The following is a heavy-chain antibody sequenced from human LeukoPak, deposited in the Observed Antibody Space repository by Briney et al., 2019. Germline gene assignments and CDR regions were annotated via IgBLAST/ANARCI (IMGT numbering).Heavy chain of an antibody. CDR2: INPTGGST. J-gene: IGHJ4*02. V-gene: IGHV1-46*01. CDR1: GYTFTTYY. Sequence: ASVKVSCKASGYTFTTYYMHWVRQAPGKGLEWMGKINPTGGSTTYAQKFQGRVTMTRDMSTNTVYVELSSLRSEDTAVYYCASNYYDSSGYTEDWGQGTLVTVSS. D-gene: IGHD3-22*01. CDR3: ASNYYDSSGYTED.